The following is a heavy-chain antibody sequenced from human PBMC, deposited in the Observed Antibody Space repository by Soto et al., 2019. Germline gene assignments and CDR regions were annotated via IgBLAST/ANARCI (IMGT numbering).Heavy chain of an antibody. Sequence: ASVKVSCKASGGTFSSYAISWVRQATGQGLEWKGWMNPNSGNTGYAQKYQGRVTMTRNTSISTAYMELSSLRSEDTAVYYCARVPPYCSSTSCYVPPPRLSWFDPWGQGTLVTVSS. V-gene: IGHV1-8*02. CDR3: ARVPPYCSSTSCYVPPPRLSWFDP. CDR2: MNPNSGNT. J-gene: IGHJ5*02. D-gene: IGHD2-2*01. CDR1: GGTFSSYA.